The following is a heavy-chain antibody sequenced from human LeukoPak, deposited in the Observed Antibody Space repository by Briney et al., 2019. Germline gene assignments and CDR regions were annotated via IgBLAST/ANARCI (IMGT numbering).Heavy chain of an antibody. Sequence: SVKVSCKASGGTFSSYAISWVRQAPGQGLEWMGGIIPIFGTANYAQKFQGRVTITADESTSTAYMELSSLRSEDTAVYYYARALERRWDYYYGMDVWGQGTTVTVSS. J-gene: IGHJ6*02. CDR2: IIPIFGTA. CDR3: ARALERRWDYYYGMDV. V-gene: IGHV1-69*13. CDR1: GGTFSSYA. D-gene: IGHD1-1*01.